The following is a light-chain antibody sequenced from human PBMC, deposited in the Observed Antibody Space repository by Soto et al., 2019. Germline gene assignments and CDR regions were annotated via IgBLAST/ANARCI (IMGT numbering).Light chain of an antibody. V-gene: IGLV1-36*01. Sequence: QSVLTQPPSVSEAPRQRVTISCSGSTSNIGNNAVRWYQQLPGKAPKLLIYYGDLLPSGVSDRFSGSKSGTSASLAISGLQSEDESDYFCAAGDDRLNGVIFGGGTQLTVL. CDR2: YGD. CDR3: AAGDDRLNGVI. J-gene: IGLJ2*01. CDR1: TSNIGNNA.